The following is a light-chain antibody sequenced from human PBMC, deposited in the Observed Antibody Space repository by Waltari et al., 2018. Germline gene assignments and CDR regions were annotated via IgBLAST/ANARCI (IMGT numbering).Light chain of an antibody. J-gene: IGKJ3*01. CDR1: QGINNW. V-gene: IGKV1-12*01. CDR3: QQAYSFPFT. CDR2: SAS. Sequence: DIQMTQSPSSVSASVGDRVTITCRASQGINNWLAWYQQKPGRAPKLLISSASTLQSGVPSRFSGSGSGTEFTLTISSLQSEDFAVYYCQQAYSFPFTFGPGTKVDI.